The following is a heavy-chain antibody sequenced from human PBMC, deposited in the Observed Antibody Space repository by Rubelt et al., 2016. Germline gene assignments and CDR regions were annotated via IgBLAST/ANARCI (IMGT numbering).Heavy chain of an antibody. CDR3: ARGDTGRRRTNWFDP. Sequence: QVQLQQWGAGLLKPSETLSLTCAVYGGSFSGYYWSWIRQPPGKGLEWIGEINHSGSTNYNPSLKSRVTISVDTSKNQFSLKLSSVTAADTAVYYCARGDTGRRRTNWFDPWGQGTLVTVSS. CDR1: GGSFSGYY. V-gene: IGHV4-34*01. J-gene: IGHJ5*02. CDR2: INHSGST. D-gene: IGHD5-18*01.